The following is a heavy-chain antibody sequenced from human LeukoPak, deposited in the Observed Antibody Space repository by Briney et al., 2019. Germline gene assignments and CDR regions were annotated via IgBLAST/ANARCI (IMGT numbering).Heavy chain of an antibody. Sequence: GGSLRLSCAASGFTFSSYWMSWVRQAPGKGLEWVANIKQDGSEKYYVDSVRGRFTISRDNAEDSLYLQMNSLRAEDTAVYHCARDWAGPFDYWGQGTLVTVSS. CDR1: GFTFSSYW. CDR3: ARDWAGPFDY. CDR2: IKQDGSEK. J-gene: IGHJ4*02. D-gene: IGHD6-19*01. V-gene: IGHV3-7*05.